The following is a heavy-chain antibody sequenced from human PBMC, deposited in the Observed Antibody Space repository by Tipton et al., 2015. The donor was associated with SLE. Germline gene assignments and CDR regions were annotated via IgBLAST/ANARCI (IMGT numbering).Heavy chain of an antibody. CDR2: FFHSGST. CDR3: ARAIGVHYFNV. CDR1: GGSISSGTHS. V-gene: IGHV4-30-2*01. D-gene: IGHD3-16*01. J-gene: IGHJ4*02. Sequence: LRLSCAVSGGSISSGTHSWSWIRQPPGKGLEWLGYFFHSGSTYYNPSLKGRVTLTADRSKNQFSLKLTSVTAADTAVYYCARAIGVHYFNVWGQGTLVTVSS.